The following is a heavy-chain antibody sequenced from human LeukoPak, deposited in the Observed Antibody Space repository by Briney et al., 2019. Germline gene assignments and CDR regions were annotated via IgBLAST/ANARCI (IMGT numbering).Heavy chain of an antibody. CDR1: GFTFDDYA. CDR3: AKDQGDDFEPQTYYYYGMDV. Sequence: GRSLRLSCAASGFTFDDYAMRWVRQAPGKGLEWVSGISWNSGSIGYADSVKGRFTISRDNAKNSLYLQMSSLRAEDTALYYCAKDQGDDFEPQTYYYYGMDVWGQGTTVTVSS. D-gene: IGHD3-3*01. CDR2: ISWNSGSI. V-gene: IGHV3-9*01. J-gene: IGHJ6*02.